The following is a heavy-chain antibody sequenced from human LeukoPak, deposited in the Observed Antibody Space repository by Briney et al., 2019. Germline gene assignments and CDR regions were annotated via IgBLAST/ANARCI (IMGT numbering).Heavy chain of an antibody. CDR2: IIPIFGIA. D-gene: IGHD2-15*01. J-gene: IGHJ4*02. Sequence: GASVKVSRKASGGTFSSYAISWVRQAPGQGLEWMGRIIPIFGIANYAQKFQGRVTITADKSTRTAYMELSSLRSEDTAVYYFAKTKTATYCSGGSRLSYWGQGTLVTVSS. CDR1: GGTFSSYA. V-gene: IGHV1-69*04. CDR3: AKTKTATYCSGGSRLSY.